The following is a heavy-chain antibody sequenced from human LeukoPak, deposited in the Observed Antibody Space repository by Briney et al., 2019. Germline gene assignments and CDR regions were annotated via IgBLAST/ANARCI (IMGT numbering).Heavy chain of an antibody. CDR2: IRYDGNAK. J-gene: IGHJ5*02. CDR3: ESGITGT. D-gene: IGHD1-20*01. V-gene: IGHV3-30*02. Sequence: GGSLRLSCAASVFTLSSYGMHCVRQAPGKGLEWVAFIRYDGNAKYYADSVKGRFTISRVNSKNTLYLQMNSLRVEETALYYCESGITGTWGQGTLVIVSS. CDR1: VFTLSSYG.